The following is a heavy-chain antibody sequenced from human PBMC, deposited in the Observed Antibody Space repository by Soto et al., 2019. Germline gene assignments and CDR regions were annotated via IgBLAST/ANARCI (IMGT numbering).Heavy chain of an antibody. V-gene: IGHV3-21*01. CDR2: ISSSSSYI. CDR3: ARDGWLKHSAARPTHY. J-gene: IGHJ4*02. CDR1: GFTFSSYS. D-gene: IGHD1-26*01. Sequence: GGSLRLSCAASGFTFSSYSMNWVRQAPGKGLEWVSSISSSSSYIYYADSVKGRFTISRDNAKNSLYLQMNSLRAEDTAVYYCARDGWLKHSAARPTHYWGQGTLVTVSS.